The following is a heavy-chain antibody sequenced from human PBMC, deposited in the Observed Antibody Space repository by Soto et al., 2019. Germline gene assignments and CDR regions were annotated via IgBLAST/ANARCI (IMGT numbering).Heavy chain of an antibody. CDR1: GYTLTELS. J-gene: IGHJ6*02. D-gene: IGHD6-13*01. Sequence: ASVKVSCKVSGYTLTELSMHWVRQAPGKGLEWMGGFDPEDGETIYAQKFQGRVTMTEDTSTDTAYMEMSSLRSEDTAVYYCAGDRTAAGIYFYGMDDWGQGTTVTVSS. CDR3: AGDRTAAGIYFYGMDD. V-gene: IGHV1-24*01. CDR2: FDPEDGET.